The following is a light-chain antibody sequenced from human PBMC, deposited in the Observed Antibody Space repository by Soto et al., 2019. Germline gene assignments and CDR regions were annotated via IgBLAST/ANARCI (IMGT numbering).Light chain of an antibody. J-gene: IGLJ1*01. Sequence: QSVLTQPASVSGSPGQSITISCTGTSSDVGGYNYVSWYQQYPGKAPKVMIYEVSHRPSGVSNRFSGSKFGNTASLTTSGLQADDEATFYCCSYAGSYDYVFGTGTKVTVL. CDR1: SSDVGGYNY. CDR3: CSYAGSYDYV. CDR2: EVS. V-gene: IGLV2-14*01.